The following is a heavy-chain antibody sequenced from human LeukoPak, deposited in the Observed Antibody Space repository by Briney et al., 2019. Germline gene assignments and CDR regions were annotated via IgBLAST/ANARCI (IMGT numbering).Heavy chain of an antibody. Sequence: SETLSLTCTVSGYSISGGYYWSWIRQPPGKGLEWIGEINHTGSTNYNPSLKSRVTISVDTSKNQFSLKLSSVTAADTAVYYCARKGGGSGNWFDPWGQGTLVTVSS. CDR3: ARKGGGSGNWFDP. D-gene: IGHD3-10*01. V-gene: IGHV4-34*01. CDR1: GYSISGGYY. J-gene: IGHJ5*02. CDR2: INHTGST.